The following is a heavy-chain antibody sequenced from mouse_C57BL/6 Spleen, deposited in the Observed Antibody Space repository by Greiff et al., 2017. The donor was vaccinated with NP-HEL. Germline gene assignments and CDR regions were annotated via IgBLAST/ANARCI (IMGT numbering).Heavy chain of an antibody. CDR2: ISSGGDYI. V-gene: IGHV5-9-1*02. Sequence: EVKLMESGEGLVKPGGSLKLSCAASGFTFSSYAMSWVRQTPEKRLEWVAYISSGGDYIYYADTVKGRFTISRDNARNTLYLQMSSLKSEDTAMYYCTRRAVDYSYAMDYWGQGTSVTVSS. J-gene: IGHJ4*01. D-gene: IGHD2-4*01. CDR3: TRRAVDYSYAMDY. CDR1: GFTFSSYA.